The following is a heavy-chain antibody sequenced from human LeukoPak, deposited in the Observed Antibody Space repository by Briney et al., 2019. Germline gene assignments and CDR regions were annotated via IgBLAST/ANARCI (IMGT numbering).Heavy chain of an antibody. Sequence: GGSLRLSCAASGFTFSSYAMHWVRQAPGKGLEWVAVISYDGSNKYYADSVKGRFTISRDNSKNTLYLRMNSLRAEDTAVYYCARDRAVAVAGTWDAFDIWGQGTMVTVSS. V-gene: IGHV3-30*01. CDR1: GFTFSSYA. CDR3: ARDRAVAVAGTWDAFDI. CDR2: ISYDGSNK. J-gene: IGHJ3*02. D-gene: IGHD6-19*01.